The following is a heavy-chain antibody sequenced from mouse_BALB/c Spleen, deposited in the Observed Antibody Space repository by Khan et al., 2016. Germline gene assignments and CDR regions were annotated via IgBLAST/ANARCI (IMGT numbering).Heavy chain of an antibody. Sequence: EVKLLASGGGLVHPGGSLKLSCAASGFDFSRYWMSWVRQAPGKGLEWIGEINPDSYTINYTPSLQDKFNISRDKAKNTLYLQLSRVRSEDTDLYYCARAGYCGYRAYWGQGTLVTISA. J-gene: IGHJ3*01. D-gene: IGHD2-14*01. CDR3: ARAGYCGYRAY. CDR2: INPDSYTI. V-gene: IGHV4-1*02. CDR1: GFDFSRYW.